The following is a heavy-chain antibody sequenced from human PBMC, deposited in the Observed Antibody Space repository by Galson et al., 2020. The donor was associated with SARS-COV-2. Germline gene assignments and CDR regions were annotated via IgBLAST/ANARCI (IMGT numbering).Heavy chain of an antibody. V-gene: IGHV5-51*01. J-gene: IGHJ4*01. Sequence: GESLKISCKGSGYSFTSYWIGWVRQMPGKGLEWMGIIYPGDSDTRYSPSFQGQVTISADKSISTAYLQWSSLKASDTAMYYCARSPDSSGYYHPYYFDYWGQGTLVTVSS. CDR3: ARSPDSSGYYHPYYFDY. D-gene: IGHD3-22*01. CDR1: GYSFTSYW. CDR2: IYPGDSDT.